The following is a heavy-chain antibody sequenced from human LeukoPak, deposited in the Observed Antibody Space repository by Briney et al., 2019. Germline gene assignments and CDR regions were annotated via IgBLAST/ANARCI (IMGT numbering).Heavy chain of an antibody. CDR2: INHSGST. Sequence: SQTLSLTCTVSGGSISSGSYYWSWIRQPPGKGLEWIGEINHSGSTNYNPSLKSRVTISVDTSKNQFSLKLSSVTAADTAVYYCARHGSYYYYYYMDVWGKGTTVTVSS. V-gene: IGHV4-39*01. D-gene: IGHD1-26*01. CDR3: ARHGSYYYYYYMDV. CDR1: GGSISSGSYY. J-gene: IGHJ6*03.